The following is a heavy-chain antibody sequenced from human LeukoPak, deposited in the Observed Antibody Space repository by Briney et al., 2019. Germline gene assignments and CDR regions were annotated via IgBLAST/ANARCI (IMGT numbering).Heavy chain of an antibody. D-gene: IGHD2-15*01. CDR2: IYYSGST. J-gene: IGHJ6*02. V-gene: IGHV4-59*08. Sequence: SETLSLTCTVSGGSISSYYWSWIRQPPGKGLEWIGYIYYSGSTNYNPSLKSRVTISVDTSKNQFSLKLSSVTAADTAVYYCARGHGYCSGGSCLHYYYYYGMDVWGQGTTVTVSS. CDR3: ARGHGYCSGGSCLHYYYYYGMDV. CDR1: GGSISSYY.